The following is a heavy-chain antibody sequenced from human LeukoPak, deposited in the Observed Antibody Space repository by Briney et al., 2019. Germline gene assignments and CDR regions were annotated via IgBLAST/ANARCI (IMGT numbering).Heavy chain of an antibody. V-gene: IGHV1-24*01. J-gene: IGHJ3*02. CDR1: GYTLTELS. D-gene: IGHD5-24*01. CDR3: ATDRDGYNQDDAFDI. Sequence: ASVKVSCKVSGYTLTELSMHWVRQAPGKGLEWMGGFDPEDGETIYAQKFQGRVTMTEDTSTDTAYMELSSLRSEDTAVYYCATDRDGYNQDDAFDIWGQGTMVTVSS. CDR2: FDPEDGET.